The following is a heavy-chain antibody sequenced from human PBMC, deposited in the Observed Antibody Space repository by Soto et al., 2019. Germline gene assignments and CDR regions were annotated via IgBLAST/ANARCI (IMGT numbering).Heavy chain of an antibody. CDR2: IYYSGST. J-gene: IGHJ4*02. D-gene: IGHD2-21*01. CDR1: GGSISSGDNY. CDR3: ARGPVVVVSAPYSFDY. Sequence: QLQLQESGPGLVKPSQTLSLTCTVSGGSISSGDNYWSWIRQSPGKGPEWIGNIYYSGSTYYNPSLKSRVSISVDTSRDQFSLKLSSVTAADTAVYYCARGPVVVVSAPYSFDYWGPGTRVTVSS. V-gene: IGHV4-30-4*01.